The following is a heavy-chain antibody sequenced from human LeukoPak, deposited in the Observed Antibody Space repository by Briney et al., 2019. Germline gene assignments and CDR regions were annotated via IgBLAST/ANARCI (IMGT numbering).Heavy chain of an antibody. CDR2: IYCSGST. Sequence: SETLSLTCTVSGGSISSYYWSWIRQPPGKGLEWIGYIYCSGSTNYNPSLKSRVTISVDTSKNQFSLKLSSVTAADTAVYYCARDWVYYGSGSYYNDYYYYMDVWGKGTTVTVSS. CDR1: GGSISSYY. CDR3: ARDWVYYGSGSYYNDYYYYMDV. D-gene: IGHD3-10*01. J-gene: IGHJ6*03. V-gene: IGHV4-59*01.